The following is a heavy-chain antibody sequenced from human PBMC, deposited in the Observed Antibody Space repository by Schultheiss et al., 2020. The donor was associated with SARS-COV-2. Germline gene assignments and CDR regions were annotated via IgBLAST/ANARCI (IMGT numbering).Heavy chain of an antibody. CDR2: MNPNSGNT. CDR1: GYTFTSYD. Sequence: ASVKVSCKASGYTFTSYDINWVRQATGQGLEWMGWMNPNSGNTGYAQKFQGRVTITRNTSISTAYMELSSLRSEDTAVYYCARGGEVGGIAAAVAFDYWGQGTLVTVSS. V-gene: IGHV1-8*01. J-gene: IGHJ4*02. CDR3: ARGGEVGGIAAAVAFDY. D-gene: IGHD6-13*01.